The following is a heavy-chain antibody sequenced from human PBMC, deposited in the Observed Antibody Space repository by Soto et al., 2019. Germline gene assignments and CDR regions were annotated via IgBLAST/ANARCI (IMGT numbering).Heavy chain of an antibody. D-gene: IGHD3-10*01. Sequence: ESVGGVVQPGRSLRLSCAASGFTFSTYTLHWVRQAPGKGLEWVALISYAERNKYYADSVKGRFTISRDNSKNTLYLQMNSLRGDDTAVYYCAREQNYGSGSYDYWGQGTLVTVSS. CDR1: GFTFSTYT. CDR2: ISYAERNK. J-gene: IGHJ4*02. V-gene: IGHV3-30*04. CDR3: AREQNYGSGSYDY.